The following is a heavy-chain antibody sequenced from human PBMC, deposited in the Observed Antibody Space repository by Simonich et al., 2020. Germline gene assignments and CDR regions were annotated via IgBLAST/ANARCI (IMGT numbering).Heavy chain of an antibody. J-gene: IGHJ3*02. Sequence: QVQLVQSGAEGKKPGASVKVSCKASGYTFTGYYMHWVRQDPGQGLEEKGLINPNSGGTNYAQKFQGMVTMTRDTSISTAYMELSRLRSDDTAVYYCARGLVSGSYYAFDIWGQGTMVTVSS. CDR2: INPNSGGT. CDR3: ARGLVSGSYYAFDI. CDR1: GYTFTGYY. V-gene: IGHV1-2*02. D-gene: IGHD1-26*01.